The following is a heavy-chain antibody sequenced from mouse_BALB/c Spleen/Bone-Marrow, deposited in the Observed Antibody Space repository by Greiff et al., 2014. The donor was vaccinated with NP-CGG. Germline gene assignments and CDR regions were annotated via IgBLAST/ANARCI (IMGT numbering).Heavy chain of an antibody. V-gene: IGHV2-9*02. CDR1: GFSLTSYG. CDR3: ARGSYSFAY. J-gene: IGHJ3*01. CDR2: IWAGGST. D-gene: IGHD1-1*01. Sequence: VQVEESGPGLVAPSQSLSITCTVSGFSLTSYGVHWVRQPPGKGLEWLGVIWAGGSTNYNTALMSRLSISKDNSKSQVFLKMNSLQTDYTAMYYCARGSYSFAYWGQGTLVTVSA.